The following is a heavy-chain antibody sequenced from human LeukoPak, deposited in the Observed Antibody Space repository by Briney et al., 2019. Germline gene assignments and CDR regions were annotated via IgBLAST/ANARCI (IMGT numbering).Heavy chain of an antibody. Sequence: PSETLSLTCAGYGGSFSGYYWSWIRQPPGKGLEWIGEINHRGSTNYNPSLKSRGTISVDTSKNQFSLKLSSVTAADTAVYYCARLTPRYYDILTGYSDGYDYLGQATLLTVSS. D-gene: IGHD3-9*01. CDR1: GGSFSGYY. CDR2: INHRGST. J-gene: IGHJ4*02. V-gene: IGHV4-34*01. CDR3: ARLTPRYYDILTGYSDGYDY.